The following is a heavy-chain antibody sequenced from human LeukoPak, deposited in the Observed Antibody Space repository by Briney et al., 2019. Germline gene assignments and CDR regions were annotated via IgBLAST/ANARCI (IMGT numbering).Heavy chain of an antibody. Sequence: SGGSLRLSCAASGFTFSSYGMHWVRQAPGKGLEWVAVISYDGSNKYYADSVKGRFTISRDNSKNTLYLQMNSLRAEDTAVYYCARDHHYYDSSGYYLVGDYWGQGTLVTVSS. CDR2: ISYDGSNK. J-gene: IGHJ4*02. D-gene: IGHD3-22*01. CDR3: ARDHHYYDSSGYYLVGDY. V-gene: IGHV3-30*19. CDR1: GFTFSSYG.